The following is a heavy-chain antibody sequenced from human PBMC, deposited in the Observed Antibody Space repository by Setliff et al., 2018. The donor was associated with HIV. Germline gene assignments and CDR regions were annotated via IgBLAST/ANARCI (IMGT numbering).Heavy chain of an antibody. D-gene: IGHD6-19*01. Sequence: ASVKVSCKASGYTFTSYYMHWVRQAPGQGLEWMGWINPNNGGTNYAQKFQGRVTMTRDTSISTAYMELTSLRSDDTAVYYCALDLPGPAITSGWMKNWFDPWGQGTLVTVSS. CDR1: GYTFTSYY. CDR2: INPNNGGT. J-gene: IGHJ5*02. V-gene: IGHV1-2*02. CDR3: ALDLPGPAITSGWMKNWFDP.